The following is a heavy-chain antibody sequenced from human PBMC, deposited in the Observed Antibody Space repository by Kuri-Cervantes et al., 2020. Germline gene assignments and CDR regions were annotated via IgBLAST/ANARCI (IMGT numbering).Heavy chain of an antibody. V-gene: IGHV4-61*01. CDR3: ARDQPYYGSGSYSHYYYYGMDV. CDR2: IYYSGST. D-gene: IGHD3-10*01. Sequence: SETLSLTCTVSGGSVSSGSYYWSWIRQPPGKGLEWIGYIYYSGSTNYNPSLKSRVTISVDTSKNQFSLKLSSVTAADTAVYYCARDQPYYGSGSYSHYYYYGMDVWGQGTTVTVSS. CDR1: GGSVSSGSYY. J-gene: IGHJ6*02.